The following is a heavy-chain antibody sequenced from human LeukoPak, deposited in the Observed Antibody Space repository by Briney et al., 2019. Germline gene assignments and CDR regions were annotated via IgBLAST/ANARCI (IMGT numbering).Heavy chain of an antibody. CDR1: GGSISTYY. Sequence: SETLSLTCTVSGGSISTYYWSWIRQPPGKGLEWIGYIYYSGSTNYNPSLKSRVTISVDTSKNQFSLRLSSVTAADTAVYYCARALYYYYYMDVWGKGTTVTVSS. V-gene: IGHV4-59*01. J-gene: IGHJ6*03. CDR3: ARALYYYYYMDV. CDR2: IYYSGST.